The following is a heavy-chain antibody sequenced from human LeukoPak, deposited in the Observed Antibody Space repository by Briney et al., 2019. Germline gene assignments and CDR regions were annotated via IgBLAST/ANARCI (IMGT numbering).Heavy chain of an antibody. J-gene: IGHJ4*02. CDR1: GGTFSSYA. V-gene: IGHV1-69*05. D-gene: IGHD4-17*01. CDR2: INPIFGTA. Sequence: SVKVSCKASGGTFSSYAISWVRQAPGQGREWMGGINPIFGTANYAQKFQGRVTITTDESTSTAYMEVSSLRSEDTAVYYCASHVDGDYFDYWVEGTVVSVSS. CDR3: ASHVDGDYFDY.